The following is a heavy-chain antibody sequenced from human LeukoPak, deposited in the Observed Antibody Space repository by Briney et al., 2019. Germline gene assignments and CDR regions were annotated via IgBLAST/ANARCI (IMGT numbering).Heavy chain of an antibody. Sequence: SETLSLTCTVSGGSISSYYWSWIRQPPGKGLEWIGYIYYSGSTNYNPSLKSRVTISVDTSKHQFSLKLSSVTAADTAVYYCARGYYDSSGYYGIDYWGQGTLVTVSS. J-gene: IGHJ4*02. D-gene: IGHD3-22*01. CDR1: GGSISSYY. CDR3: ARGYYDSSGYYGIDY. V-gene: IGHV4-59*01. CDR2: IYYSGST.